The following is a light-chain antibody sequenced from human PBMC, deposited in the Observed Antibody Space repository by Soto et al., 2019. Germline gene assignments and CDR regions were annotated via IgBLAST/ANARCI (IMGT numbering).Light chain of an antibody. Sequence: QSVLTQPPSVSGAPGQRVTISSTGSSSNIGAGYDVHWYQQLPGTAPKILIYGNSNRPSGVPDRFSGSKSGTSASLAITGLQAEDEADYYCQSYDSSLSALFGGGTKLTVL. CDR3: QSYDSSLSAL. V-gene: IGLV1-40*01. CDR1: SSNIGAGYD. CDR2: GNS. J-gene: IGLJ3*02.